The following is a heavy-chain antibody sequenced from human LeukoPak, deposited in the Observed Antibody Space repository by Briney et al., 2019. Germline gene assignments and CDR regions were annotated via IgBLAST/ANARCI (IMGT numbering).Heavy chain of an antibody. D-gene: IGHD1-1*01. Sequence: AGGSLRLSCAASGFTFDDYAMHWVRQAPGKGLEWVSGISWNSGSIGYADSVKGRFTISRDNAKNSLYLQMNSLRAEDMALYYCAKGGGRPVQLERRRPHDAFDIWGQGTMVTVSS. CDR1: GFTFDDYA. J-gene: IGHJ3*02. V-gene: IGHV3-9*03. CDR3: AKGGGRPVQLERRRPHDAFDI. CDR2: ISWNSGSI.